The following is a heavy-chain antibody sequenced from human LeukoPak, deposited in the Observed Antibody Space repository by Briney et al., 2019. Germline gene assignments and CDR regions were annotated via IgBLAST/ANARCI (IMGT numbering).Heavy chain of an antibody. J-gene: IGHJ6*02. CDR1: GGSFSGYY. V-gene: IGHV4-34*01. CDR2: INHSGST. CDR3: ARGLVAATRGDYYYGMDV. D-gene: IGHD2-15*01. Sequence: TPSETLSLTCAVYGGSFSGYYWSWIRQPPGKGLEWIGEINHSGSTNYNPSLKSRVTISVDTSKNQFSLKLSSVTAADTAVYYCARGLVAATRGDYYYGMDVWGQGTTVTVSS.